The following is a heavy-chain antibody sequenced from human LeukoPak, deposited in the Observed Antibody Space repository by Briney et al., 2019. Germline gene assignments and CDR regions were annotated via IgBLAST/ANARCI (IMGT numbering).Heavy chain of an antibody. D-gene: IGHD3-9*01. CDR1: GLTFSNAW. J-gene: IGHJ4*02. CDR3: TTERLLRYFDY. V-gene: IGHV3-15*01. Sequence: GSLRLSCAASGLTFSNAWMSWVRQAPGKGLEWVGRIKSKTEGGTTDYAAPVKGRFTISRDDSKNTLYLQMNSLKTEDTAVYYCTTERLLRYFDYWGQGTLVTVSS. CDR2: IKSKTEGGTT.